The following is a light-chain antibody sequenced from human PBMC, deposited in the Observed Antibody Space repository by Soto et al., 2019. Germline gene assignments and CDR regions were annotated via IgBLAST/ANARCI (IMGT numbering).Light chain of an antibody. CDR3: QHYGNSPIT. CDR1: PSLSSSY. V-gene: IGKV3-20*01. J-gene: IGKJ5*01. Sequence: ELVLTQSPGTLSLSPGERATLSCRASPSLSSSYLAWYQQKPGQAPRLLIYGASSRATGIPDRFSGSESGTDFTLTISRLEPEDFAVYYCQHYGNSPITFGQETRLEIK. CDR2: GAS.